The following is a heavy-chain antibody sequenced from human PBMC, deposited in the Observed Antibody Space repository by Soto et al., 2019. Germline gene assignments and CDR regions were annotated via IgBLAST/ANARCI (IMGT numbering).Heavy chain of an antibody. CDR3: TTTRGVPDY. D-gene: IGHD4-17*01. V-gene: IGHV3-15*01. CDR1: DFTLSDAW. Sequence: EVQLVESGGGLVKPGGSLRLSCAASDFTLSDAWMSWVRQAPGKGLEWVGRIRSKADGGTTDYAVPVKGRFTISRDDSKNTLDLQMNSLRTEDTALYYCTTTRGVPDYWGQGTLVTVSS. CDR2: IRSKADGGTT. J-gene: IGHJ4*02.